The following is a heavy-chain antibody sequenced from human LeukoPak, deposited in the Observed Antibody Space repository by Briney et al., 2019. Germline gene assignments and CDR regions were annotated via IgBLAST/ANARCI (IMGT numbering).Heavy chain of an antibody. CDR1: GYTFTGYY. CDR2: INPHSGDT. Sequence: ASVKVSCKASGYTFTGYYLHWVRQAPGQGLEWMGRINPHSGDTNYAQKFQGRVTMTRDTSISTAYMELSRLRSDDTAVYYCAREEGGGSWDVDYWGQGTLVTVSS. D-gene: IGHD2-15*01. J-gene: IGHJ4*02. V-gene: IGHV1-2*06. CDR3: AREEGGGSWDVDY.